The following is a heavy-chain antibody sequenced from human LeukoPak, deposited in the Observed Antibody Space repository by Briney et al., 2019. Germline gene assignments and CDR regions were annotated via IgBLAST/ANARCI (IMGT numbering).Heavy chain of an antibody. Sequence: RGSLRLSCAASGFTFSSYWMNWVRHAPGKGLVWVSRIASDGSSTTYADSVKGRFSISRDNAKNTLYLQMNSLRVEDTAVYYCARGRPHGNDYWGQGTLVTVSS. CDR1: GFTFSSYW. D-gene: IGHD4-23*01. CDR2: IASDGSST. V-gene: IGHV3-74*01. J-gene: IGHJ4*02. CDR3: ARGRPHGNDY.